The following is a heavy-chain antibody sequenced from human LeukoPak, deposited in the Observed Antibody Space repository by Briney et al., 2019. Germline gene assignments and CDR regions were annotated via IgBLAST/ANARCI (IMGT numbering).Heavy chain of an antibody. Sequence: SETLSLTCTVSGGSISSYYWSWIRQPAGKGLEWIGRIYTSGSTNYNPSLKSRVTISVDTSKNQFSLKLSSVTAADTAVYYCAREGSSRRKWNWFDPWGQGTLVTVSS. CDR3: AREGSSRRKWNWFDP. CDR2: IYTSGST. CDR1: GGSISSYY. D-gene: IGHD6-13*01. V-gene: IGHV4-4*07. J-gene: IGHJ5*02.